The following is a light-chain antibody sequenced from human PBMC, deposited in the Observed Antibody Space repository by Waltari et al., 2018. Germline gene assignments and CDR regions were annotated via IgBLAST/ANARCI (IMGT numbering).Light chain of an antibody. Sequence: DIVMIQSPDSLAVSLGERATINCKSSQSVLYNSDNKNYLAWYQQKPGQPPKLLIYWASIQESGVPDRFSGSGSGTDFTLTISSLQAEDVAVYYCQQYYSIPRTYGQGTKLEIK. CDR3: QQYYSIPRT. CDR2: WAS. J-gene: IGKJ2*02. CDR1: QSVLYNSDNKNY. V-gene: IGKV4-1*01.